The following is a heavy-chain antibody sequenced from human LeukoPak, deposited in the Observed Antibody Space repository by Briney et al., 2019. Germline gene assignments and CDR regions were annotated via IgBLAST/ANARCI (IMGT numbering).Heavy chain of an antibody. J-gene: IGHJ3*02. V-gene: IGHV3-23*01. D-gene: IGHD3-10*01. CDR1: GFTFSSYA. CDR2: ISGSGGST. CDR3: SQHSYGSGSYQAFDI. Sequence: TGGSLRLSCAASGFTFSSYAMSWVRQAPGKGLERVSAISGSGGSTYYADSVKGRFTISRDNSKNTLYLQMNSLRAEDTAVYYCSQHSYGSGSYQAFDIWGQGAMVTVSS.